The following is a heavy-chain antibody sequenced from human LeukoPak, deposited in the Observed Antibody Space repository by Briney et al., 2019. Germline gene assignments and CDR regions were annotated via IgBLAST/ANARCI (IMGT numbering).Heavy chain of an antibody. CDR3: AVSGGYYNTPSDY. CDR1: EFVFSSHA. CDR2: ITSSSSDI. D-gene: IGHD3-10*01. J-gene: IGHJ4*02. Sequence: GGSLRLSCVASEFVFSSHATIWVRQAPGKGLEWISSITSSSSDIFYADSVRGRFTISRGNSKNTLYLQMNSPRAEDTAVYYCAVSGGYYNTPSDYGGQGTLVTVSS. V-gene: IGHV3-21*04.